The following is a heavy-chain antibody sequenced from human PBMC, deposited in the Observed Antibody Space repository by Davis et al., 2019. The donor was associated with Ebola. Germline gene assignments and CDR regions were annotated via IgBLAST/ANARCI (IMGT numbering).Heavy chain of an antibody. Sequence: GGSLRLSCAGSGFTFSAYRFNWVRQAPGKGLAWVSYISSSGSTVSYADSVKGRFTISRDNSKNTLYLQMNSLRAEDTAVYYCSSPNCDYWGQGTLVTVSS. V-gene: IGHV3-48*01. CDR3: SSPNCDY. CDR1: GFTFSAYR. J-gene: IGHJ4*02. CDR2: ISSSGSTV.